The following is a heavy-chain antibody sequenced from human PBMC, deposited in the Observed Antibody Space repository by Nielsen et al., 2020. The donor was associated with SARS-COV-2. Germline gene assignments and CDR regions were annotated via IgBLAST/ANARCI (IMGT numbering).Heavy chain of an antibody. CDR3: ARVGMVATAFYFDY. Sequence: GESLKISCAASGFTFSSYWMHWVRQAPGKGLVWVSRINSDGSSTSYADSVKGRFTISRDNAKNTLYLQMNSLRAEDTAVYYCARVGMVATAFYFDYWGQGTLVTVSS. V-gene: IGHV3-74*01. J-gene: IGHJ4*02. CDR2: INSDGSST. D-gene: IGHD5-12*01. CDR1: GFTFSSYW.